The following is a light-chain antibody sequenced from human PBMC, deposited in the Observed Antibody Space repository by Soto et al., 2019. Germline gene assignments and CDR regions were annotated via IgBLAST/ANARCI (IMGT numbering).Light chain of an antibody. J-gene: IGKJ5*01. Sequence: ILLTQSPSSLSASVGDRVTITCRASQGIDTSLAWYQQKPGKAPKLLIYAASNFQSGVPSRFSGSGSGTHFTLTISSLQPEDFATYYCQQLHGYPITFGRGTRLEIK. CDR3: QQLHGYPIT. CDR1: QGIDTS. CDR2: AAS. V-gene: IGKV1-9*01.